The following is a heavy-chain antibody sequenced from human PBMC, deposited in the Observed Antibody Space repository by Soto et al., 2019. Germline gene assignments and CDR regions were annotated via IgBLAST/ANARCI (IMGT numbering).Heavy chain of an antibody. CDR3: ARQGSWPYYYYGLDV. CDR1: GYTFTTSG. Sequence: QVQLVQSGPEVKKPGASVKVSCEASGYTFTTSGISWVRQAPGQGLEWMGWISTNNGDTNSAQKFTGRVTMTADTSTGTVYMELMSLKSDDTAVYYCARQGSWPYYYYGLDVWGQGTTVTVSS. J-gene: IGHJ6*02. CDR2: ISTNNGDT. D-gene: IGHD1-26*01. V-gene: IGHV1-18*01.